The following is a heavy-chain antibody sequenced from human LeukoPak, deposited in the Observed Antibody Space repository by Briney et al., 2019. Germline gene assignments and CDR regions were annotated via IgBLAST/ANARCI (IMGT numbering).Heavy chain of an antibody. CDR1: GYTFTGYY. Sequence: ASVTVSCKASGYTFTGYYMHWVRQAPGQGLEWMGWINPNSGGTNYAQKFQGRVTMTRDTSVSTAYMELNRLRSDDTGVYYCARDTTMITYWFDPWGQGTLVIVSS. CDR2: INPNSGGT. J-gene: IGHJ5*02. CDR3: ARDTTMITYWFDP. V-gene: IGHV1-2*02. D-gene: IGHD5-18*01.